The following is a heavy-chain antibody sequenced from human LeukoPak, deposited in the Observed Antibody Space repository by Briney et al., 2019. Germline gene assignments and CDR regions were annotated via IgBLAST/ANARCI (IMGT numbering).Heavy chain of an antibody. CDR3: VKPSSQWLAFDY. D-gene: IGHD6-19*01. CDR2: ISGSGGST. J-gene: IGHJ4*02. V-gene: IGHV3-23*01. CDR1: GFTFSSYA. Sequence: GGSLRLSCAASGFTFSSYAMSWVRQAPGKGLEWVSAISGSGGSTYYTDSVKGRFTISRDNSKNTLYLQMNSLRAEDTAVYYCVKPSSQWLAFDYWGQGTLVTVSS.